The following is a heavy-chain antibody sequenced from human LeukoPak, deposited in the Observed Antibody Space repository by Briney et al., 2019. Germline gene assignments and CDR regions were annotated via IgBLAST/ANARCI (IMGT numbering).Heavy chain of an antibody. Sequence: SQTLSLTCAISGDSVSSNSAAWNWIRQSPSRGLEWLGRTYYRSKWYSDYGVSVKSRIIINPDTSKNQFSLQLNSVTPEDTAMYFCARGIFNAFDFWGLGTMVTVSS. CDR1: GDSVSSNSAA. V-gene: IGHV6-1*01. CDR2: TYYRSKWYS. J-gene: IGHJ3*01. CDR3: ARGIFNAFDF.